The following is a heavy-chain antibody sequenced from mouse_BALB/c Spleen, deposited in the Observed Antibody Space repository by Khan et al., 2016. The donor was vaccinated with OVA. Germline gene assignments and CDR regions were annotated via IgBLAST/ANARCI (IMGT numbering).Heavy chain of an antibody. CDR2: INPRSGYT. Sequence: QVQLQQSGAELARPGASVRMSCKASGYTFTSNTMHWVKQRPGQGLEWIGYINPRSGYTNYNQNSKDKATLTADKSSSTAYMQLSSLTSEDSAVYYCARRTTGYTMDYWGQGTSVTVSS. V-gene: IGHV1-4*01. CDR3: ARRTTGYTMDY. CDR1: GYTFTSNT. J-gene: IGHJ4*01. D-gene: IGHD2-14*01.